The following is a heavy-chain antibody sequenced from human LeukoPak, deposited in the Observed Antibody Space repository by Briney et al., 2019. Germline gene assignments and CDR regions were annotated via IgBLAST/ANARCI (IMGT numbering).Heavy chain of an antibody. CDR1: GFTFSNAW. CDR2: IKSKTDGGTT. V-gene: IGHV3-15*01. CDR3: TTFPPPLKLERRWFDP. Sequence: GGSLRLSCAASGFTFSNAWMSWVRQAPGKGLEWVGRIKSKTDGGTTDYAAPVKGRFTISRDDSKNTLYLQMNSLKTEDTAVYYCTTFPPPLKLERRWFDPWGQGTLVTVSS. D-gene: IGHD1-1*01. J-gene: IGHJ5*02.